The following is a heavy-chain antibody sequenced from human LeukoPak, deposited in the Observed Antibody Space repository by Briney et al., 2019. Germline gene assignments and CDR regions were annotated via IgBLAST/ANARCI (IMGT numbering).Heavy chain of an antibody. CDR2: ISGSGGST. Sequence: GGSLRLSCAASGFTFSSYAMSWVRQAPGRGLEWVSAISGSGGSTYYADSVKGRFTISRDNSKNTLYLQMNSLRAEDTAVYYCAKDRAGGYDGYWGQGTLVTVSS. V-gene: IGHV3-23*01. CDR1: GFTFSSYA. J-gene: IGHJ4*02. CDR3: AKDRAGGYDGY. D-gene: IGHD5-12*01.